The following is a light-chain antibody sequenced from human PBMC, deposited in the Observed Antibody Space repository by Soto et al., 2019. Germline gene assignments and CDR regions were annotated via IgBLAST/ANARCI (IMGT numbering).Light chain of an antibody. CDR1: SSNIGSNT. CDR2: SNN. V-gene: IGLV1-44*01. J-gene: IGLJ2*01. Sequence: QSVLTQPPSASGTPGQRVTISCSGSSSNIGSNTVNWYQQLPGTAPKLLIYSNNQRPSGVPDRFSGSKSGTSASLAISGHQSEDEADSYCAAWDDSLNGVVFGGGTKVTVL. CDR3: AAWDDSLNGVV.